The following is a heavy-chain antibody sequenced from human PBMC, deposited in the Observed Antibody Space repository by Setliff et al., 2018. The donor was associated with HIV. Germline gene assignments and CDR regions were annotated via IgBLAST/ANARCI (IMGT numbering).Heavy chain of an antibody. Sequence: SETLSLTCTVSGDSFSTYYWTWIRQPAGKGLDWIGRIYTTGRTSYTPSLKNRVTMSMDSSRNQFSLKINSVTAADTAIYFCAREKGFGGATGWFDPWGQGTLVTVSS. D-gene: IGHD2-15*01. V-gene: IGHV4-4*07. CDR1: GDSFSTYY. CDR2: IYTTGRT. J-gene: IGHJ5*02. CDR3: AREKGFGGATGWFDP.